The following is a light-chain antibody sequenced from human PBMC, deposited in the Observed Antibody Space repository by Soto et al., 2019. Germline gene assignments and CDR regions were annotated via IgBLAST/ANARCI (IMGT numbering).Light chain of an antibody. CDR3: LQDYGYPRT. CDR2: GAN. CDR1: QGSRND. V-gene: IGKV1-6*02. J-gene: IGKJ1*01. Sequence: IQMTQSPSSLSASVGDRVTITCRASQGSRNDLGWYQVKPGTAPKLLIYGANALQCGVPSGFTGSGSGTAFTLTIITLKPDDCATYSCLQDYGYPRTFGPGTRV.